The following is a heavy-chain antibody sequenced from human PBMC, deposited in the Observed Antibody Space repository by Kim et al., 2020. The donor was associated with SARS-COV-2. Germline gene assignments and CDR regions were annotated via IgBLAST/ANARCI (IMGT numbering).Heavy chain of an antibody. CDR1: GFTFSSYS. J-gene: IGHJ6*02. CDR2: ISSSSSYI. Sequence: GGSLRLSCAASGFTFSSYSMNWVRQAPGKGLEWVSSISSSSSYIYYADSVKGRFTISRDNAKNSLYLQMNSLRAEDTAVYYCARGRDTAMAPYYYYGMDVWGQGTTVTVSS. V-gene: IGHV3-21*01. CDR3: ARGRDTAMAPYYYYGMDV. D-gene: IGHD5-18*01.